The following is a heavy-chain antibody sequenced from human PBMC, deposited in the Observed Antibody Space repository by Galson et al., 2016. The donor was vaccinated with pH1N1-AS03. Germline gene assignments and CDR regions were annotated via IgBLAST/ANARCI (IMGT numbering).Heavy chain of an antibody. CDR2: ISSSGGNR. J-gene: IGHJ4*02. D-gene: IGHD4-23*01. V-gene: IGHV3-21*01. CDR3: ARGRGRNSNFDF. Sequence: SLRLSCAASGFMFSSYAMSWVRQAPGKGLEWVSSISSSGGNRSYPDSVRGRFTISRDNARNSLYLQMNNLRAEDTAVYYCARGRGRNSNFDFWGQGTLVTVSS. CDR1: GFMFSSYA.